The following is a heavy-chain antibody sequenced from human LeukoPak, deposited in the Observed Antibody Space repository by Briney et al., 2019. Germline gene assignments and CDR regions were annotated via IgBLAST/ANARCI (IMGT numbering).Heavy chain of an antibody. Sequence: GESLKISCKGSGYSFTSYWITWVRQMPGKGLEWMGKIDPSDSYTDYSPSFQGHVTFSEDKSNNTAYLQWSSLKTSDTAIYYYASAECRGGGCKLLPFWGQGTLVTVSS. CDR2: IDPSDSYT. CDR1: GYSFTSYW. CDR3: ASAECRGGGCKLLPF. D-gene: IGHD2-15*01. J-gene: IGHJ4*02. V-gene: IGHV5-10-1*01.